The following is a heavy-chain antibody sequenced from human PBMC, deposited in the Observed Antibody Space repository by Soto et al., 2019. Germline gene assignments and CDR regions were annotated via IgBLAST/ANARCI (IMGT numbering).Heavy chain of an antibody. CDR2: IIPFLGTS. D-gene: IGHD5-12*01. Sequence: QVQLVQSGAEVKKPGSSVKVSCKASGGTFSNYAVSWVRQAPGQGLEWMGGIIPFLGTSSHAQKFQGRVTITAAESTSTVYMEVSSLRSDDTAVYYCARCGPTILGYFYGMDVWGQGTTVTVSS. CDR3: ARCGPTILGYFYGMDV. V-gene: IGHV1-69*11. J-gene: IGHJ6*02. CDR1: GGTFSNYA.